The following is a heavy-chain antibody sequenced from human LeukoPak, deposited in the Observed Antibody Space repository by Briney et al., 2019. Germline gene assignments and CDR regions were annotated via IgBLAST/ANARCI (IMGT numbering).Heavy chain of an antibody. D-gene: IGHD4-17*01. CDR1: GYSFTSYW. CDR3: ARLFTATKFWFDP. CDR2: IYPDDSGT. J-gene: IGHJ5*02. Sequence: GESLKISCKGSGYSFTSYWIDWVRQMPGKGLEWMGIIYPDDSGTIYSPSFQGQVTISADKSISTAYLQWSSLKASDTAMYYCARLFTATKFWFDPWGQGTLVTVSS. V-gene: IGHV5-51*01.